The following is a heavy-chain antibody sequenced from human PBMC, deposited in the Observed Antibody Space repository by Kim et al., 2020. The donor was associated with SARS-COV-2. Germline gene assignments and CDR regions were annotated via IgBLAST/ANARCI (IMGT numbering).Heavy chain of an antibody. Sequence: GGSLRLSCAASGFTFSSYGMHWVRQAPGKGLEWVAVISYDGSNKYYADSVKGRFTISRDNSKNTLYLQMNSLRAEDTAVYYCARAPGPLGYGDYGYYYYYGMDVWGQGTTVTVSS. CDR3: ARAPGPLGYGDYGYYYYYGMDV. V-gene: IGHV3-33*05. D-gene: IGHD4-17*01. CDR1: GFTFSSYG. J-gene: IGHJ6*02. CDR2: ISYDGSNK.